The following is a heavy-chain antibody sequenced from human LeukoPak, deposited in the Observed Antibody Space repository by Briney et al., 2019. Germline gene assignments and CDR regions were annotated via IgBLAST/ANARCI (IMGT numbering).Heavy chain of an antibody. Sequence: ASVKVSCKASGYTFTSYYMHWVRQAPGQGLEWMGIINPSGGSTSYAQKFQGRVTMTRDTSTSTVYMELSSLRSEDTAVYYCARVADSITAAGNKWYYFDYWGQGTLVTVSS. J-gene: IGHJ4*02. CDR2: INPSGGST. D-gene: IGHD6-13*01. CDR1: GYTFTSYY. CDR3: ARVADSITAAGNKWYYFDY. V-gene: IGHV1-46*01.